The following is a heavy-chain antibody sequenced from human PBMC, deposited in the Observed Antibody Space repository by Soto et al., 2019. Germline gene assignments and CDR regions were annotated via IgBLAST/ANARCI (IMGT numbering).Heavy chain of an antibody. J-gene: IGHJ4*02. V-gene: IGHV3-23*01. CDR1: GFTFKESA. Sequence: EVRLLEAGGGLKQPGGSLRLSCAASGFTFKESAMNWVRQAPGKGLEWVASISDTGASTWYAESVRGRLSISRDHSKNTIYLQMNSLRGEDKAVYYCVKGRGIGWAWYFDNWGQGTLVTVSS. CDR2: ISDTGAST. CDR3: VKGRGIGWAWYFDN. D-gene: IGHD6-19*01.